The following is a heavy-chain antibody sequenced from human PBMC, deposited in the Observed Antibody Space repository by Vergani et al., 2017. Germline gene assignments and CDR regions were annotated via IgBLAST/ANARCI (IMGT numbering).Heavy chain of an antibody. V-gene: IGHV3-30*02. CDR2: IRYDGSNK. D-gene: IGHD3-3*01. J-gene: IGHJ6*02. Sequence: QVQLVESGGGVVQPGGSLRLSCAASGFTFSSYGMHWVRQAPGKGLEWVAFIRYDGSNKYYADSVKGRFTISRDNSKNTLYLQMNSLRAEDTAVYYCAKVALRFLESYYGMDVWGQGTTVTVSS. CDR3: AKVALRFLESYYGMDV. CDR1: GFTFSSYG.